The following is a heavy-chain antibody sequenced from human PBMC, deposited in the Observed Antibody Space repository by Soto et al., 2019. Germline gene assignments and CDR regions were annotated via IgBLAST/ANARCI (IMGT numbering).Heavy chain of an antibody. CDR2: INPSGGST. D-gene: IGHD2-15*01. CDR3: AAKSNCSGGRCYDAFDI. CDR1: GYTFTSYY. J-gene: IGHJ3*02. V-gene: IGHV1-46*01. Sequence: GASVKVSCKASGYTFTSYYMHWVRQAPGQGLEWMGIINPSGGSTSYAQKFQGRVTMTRDTSTSTVYMELSSLRSEDTAVYYCAAKSNCSGGRCYDAFDILGQGTMVTVPS.